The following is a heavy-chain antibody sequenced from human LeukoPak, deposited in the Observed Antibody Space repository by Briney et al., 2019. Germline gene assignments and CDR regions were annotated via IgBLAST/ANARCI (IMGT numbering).Heavy chain of an antibody. J-gene: IGHJ4*02. D-gene: IGHD1-26*01. CDR3: ARAPGPRSSDDY. Sequence: GRSLRLSCAASGFTFSSYGMHWVRQAPGKGLEWVAVISYDGSKKFYADSVKGRFTISRDNSKNTLYLQMNSLRAEDTAVYYCARAPGPRSSDDYWGQGTLVTVSS. V-gene: IGHV3-30*03. CDR1: GFTFSSYG. CDR2: ISYDGSKK.